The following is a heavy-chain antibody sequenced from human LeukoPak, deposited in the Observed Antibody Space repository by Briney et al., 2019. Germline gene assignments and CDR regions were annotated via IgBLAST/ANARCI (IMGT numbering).Heavy chain of an antibody. D-gene: IGHD2-2*02. V-gene: IGHV4-39*02. CDR1: GCSISSSSYY. J-gene: IGHJ4*02. CDR2: IYNSGST. Sequence: SETLSLTCTVSGCSISSSSYYWGWIRQPPGKGLEWIGSIYNSGSTYYNPSLKSRVTISVDTSKNQFSLNMSSVTAADTAVYYCARDRRIPDSDYGGQGTLVTVSS. CDR3: ARDRRIPDSDY.